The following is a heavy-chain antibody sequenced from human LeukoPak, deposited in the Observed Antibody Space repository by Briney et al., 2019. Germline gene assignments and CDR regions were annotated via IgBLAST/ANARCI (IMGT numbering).Heavy chain of an antibody. V-gene: IGHV1-2*02. D-gene: IGHD1-26*01. J-gene: IGHJ4*02. Sequence: ASVKVSCKTSGYTFTGYYIHWVRQASGQGLEWVAWINPNSGGTKYSQQFQGRVTLTRDTSISTAYMELSRLTSDDTAVYYCARGHSDIWYSLGHWGQGTLATVSA. CDR2: INPNSGGT. CDR3: ARGHSDIWYSLGH. CDR1: GYTFTGYY.